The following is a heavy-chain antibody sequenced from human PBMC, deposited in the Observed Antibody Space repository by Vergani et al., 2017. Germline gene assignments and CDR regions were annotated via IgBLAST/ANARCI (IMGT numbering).Heavy chain of an antibody. D-gene: IGHD3-16*01. CDR1: GGSFSGYY. V-gene: IGHV4-34*01. J-gene: IGHJ4*02. CDR2: INHSGST. CDR3: ARGGGTDY. Sequence: QVQLQQWGAGLLKPSETLSLTCAVYGGSFSGYYWSWIRQPPGKGLEWFGEINHSGSTNYNPSLKSRVTISVGTSKNQFSLKLSSVTTADTAVYYCARGGGTDYWGQGTLVTVSS.